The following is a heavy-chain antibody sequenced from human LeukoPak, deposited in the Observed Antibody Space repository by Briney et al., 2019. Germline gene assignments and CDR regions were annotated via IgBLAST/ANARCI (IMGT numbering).Heavy chain of an antibody. CDR1: GGSFSGYY. CDR2: INRSGST. J-gene: IGHJ6*03. CDR3: ARVDSSSWYGPSSLGHYYYYMDV. Sequence: SETLSLTCAVYGGSFSGYYWSWIRQPPGKGLECIGEINRSGSTNYNPSLKSRVTISVDTSKNQFSLKLSSVTAADTAVYYCARVDSSSWYGPSSLGHYYYYMDVWGKGTTVTVSS. D-gene: IGHD6-13*01. V-gene: IGHV4-34*01.